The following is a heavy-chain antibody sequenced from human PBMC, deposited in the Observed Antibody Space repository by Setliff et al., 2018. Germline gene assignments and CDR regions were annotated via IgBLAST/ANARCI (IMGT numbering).Heavy chain of an antibody. Sequence: SETLSLTCTVSGGSISSYYWSWIRQPPGKGLEWIGYIYYSGSTNYNPSLKSRFTISVETSKNQFSLKLSPVTAADTAIYYCAKGRGEMDSWGQGILVTVSS. CDR2: IYYSGST. CDR1: GGSISSYY. D-gene: IGHD3-10*01. CDR3: AKGRGEMDS. J-gene: IGHJ4*02. V-gene: IGHV4-59*01.